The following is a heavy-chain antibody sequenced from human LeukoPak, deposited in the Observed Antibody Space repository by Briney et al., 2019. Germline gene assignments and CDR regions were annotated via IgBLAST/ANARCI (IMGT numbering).Heavy chain of an antibody. V-gene: IGHV3-23*01. Sequence: GGSLRLSCAASGFTFSSYAMSWVRQAPGKGLEWVSAISGSGGSTYYADSVKGRFTISRDNSKNTLYLQMNSLRAEDTAVYYCAKVSSPCSGGSCYLDAFDIWGQGTMVTVSS. CDR3: AKVSSPCSGGSCYLDAFDI. CDR2: ISGSGGST. J-gene: IGHJ3*02. D-gene: IGHD2-15*01. CDR1: GFTFSSYA.